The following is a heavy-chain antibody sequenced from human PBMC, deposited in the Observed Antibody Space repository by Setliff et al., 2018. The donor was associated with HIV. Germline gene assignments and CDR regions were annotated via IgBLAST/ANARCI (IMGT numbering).Heavy chain of an antibody. CDR1: GGSIGSHY. V-gene: IGHV4-59*11. J-gene: IGHJ3*02. CDR2: TYSSGSA. D-gene: IGHD5-18*01. CDR3: ARAYSYVYEAGAFDI. Sequence: PSETLSLTCTVSGGSIGSHYCSWIRQPPGKGLEWIGYTYSSGSANYNPSLRSRVTISVDTSKNQFSLKLSSMTAADTAVYYCARAYSYVYEAGAFDIWGQGTMVTVSS.